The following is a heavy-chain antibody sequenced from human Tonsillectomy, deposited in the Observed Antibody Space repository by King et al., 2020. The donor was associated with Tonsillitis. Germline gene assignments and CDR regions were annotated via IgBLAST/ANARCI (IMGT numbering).Heavy chain of an antibody. CDR3: AKDIRPDFWGGYSSNRGMDV. CDR1: GFTCDDYA. V-gene: IGHV3-9*01. J-gene: IGHJ6*02. D-gene: IGHD3-3*01. Sequence: VQLVESGGGLVQPGRSLRLSCATSGFTCDDYAMHWVRQAPGKGLEWVSGMSWNSGSIGYADSVKGRFTISRDNAKNSLYLQMNSLRAEDTALYYCAKDIRPDFWGGYSSNRGMDVWGQGTTVTVSS. CDR2: MSWNSGSI.